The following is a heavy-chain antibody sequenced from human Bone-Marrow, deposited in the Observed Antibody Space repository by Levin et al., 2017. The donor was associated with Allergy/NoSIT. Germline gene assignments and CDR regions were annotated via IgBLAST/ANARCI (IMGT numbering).Heavy chain of an antibody. CDR1: GITLNNAW. D-gene: IGHD2-8*01. V-gene: IGHV3-15*07. Sequence: GGSLRLSCAVSGITLNNAWINWVRQAPGKGLEWVGRFKGKTDGGTTDYAAPVKGRFTISRDDSKNMLYLQMNSLKTEDTAVYYCSTVRYCTSGVCYARYYYYYGMDVWGQGTTVTVSS. J-gene: IGHJ6*02. CDR2: FKGKTDGGTT. CDR3: STVRYCTSGVCYARYYYYYGMDV.